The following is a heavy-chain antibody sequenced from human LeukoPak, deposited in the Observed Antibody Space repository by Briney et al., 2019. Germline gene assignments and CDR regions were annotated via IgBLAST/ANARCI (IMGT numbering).Heavy chain of an antibody. D-gene: IGHD6-13*01. CDR1: GYRFTNYW. Sequence: GESLKISCEASGYRFTNYWIGWVRQMPGKGLEWMGIIYPGDSDTRYSPSFQGQVTISADKSISTAYLQWSSLKASDTAVYYCARWAATGIGLDYSGQGTLVTVSS. J-gene: IGHJ4*02. CDR2: IYPGDSDT. CDR3: ARWAATGIGLDY. V-gene: IGHV5-51*01.